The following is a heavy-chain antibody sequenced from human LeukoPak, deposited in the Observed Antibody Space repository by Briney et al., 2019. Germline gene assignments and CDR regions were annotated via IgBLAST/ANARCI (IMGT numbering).Heavy chain of an antibody. CDR1: GGSISSHY. D-gene: IGHD6-6*01. CDR3: AREFKSLVEY. J-gene: IGHJ4*02. Sequence: SETLSLTCTVSGGSISSHYWSWIRQPPGKGLEWIGYIYYSGSTNYNPSLKSRVTISVDTSKNQFSLKLSSVTAADTAVYYCAREFKSLVEYWGQGTLVIVSS. CDR2: IYYSGST. V-gene: IGHV4-59*11.